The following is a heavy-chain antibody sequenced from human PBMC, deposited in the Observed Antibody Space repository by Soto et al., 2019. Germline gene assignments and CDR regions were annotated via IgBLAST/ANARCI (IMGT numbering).Heavy chain of an antibody. Sequence: GGPLRLSCAASGFTVSSNYMSWVRQAPGKGLEWVSVIYSGGSTYYADSVKGRFTISRDNSKNTLYLQMNSLRAEDTAVYYCASPKYDSSGYYFDYWGQGTLVTVSS. D-gene: IGHD3-22*01. CDR1: GFTVSSNY. J-gene: IGHJ4*02. CDR2: IYSGGST. V-gene: IGHV3-53*01. CDR3: ASPKYDSSGYYFDY.